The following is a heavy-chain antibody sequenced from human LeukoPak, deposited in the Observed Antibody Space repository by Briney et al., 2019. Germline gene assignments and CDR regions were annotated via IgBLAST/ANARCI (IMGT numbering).Heavy chain of an antibody. CDR1: GGSFSGYY. V-gene: IGHV4-34*01. CDR2: INHSGST. Sequence: SETLSLTCAVYGGSFSGYYWSWIRQPPGKGLEWIGEINHSGSTNYNPSLRSRVSISVDTSKNQFSLKLTSVNTADAAVYYCARGRVSGTSYYFDYWGQGSLVTVSS. J-gene: IGHJ4*02. D-gene: IGHD1-1*01. CDR3: ARGRVSGTSYYFDY.